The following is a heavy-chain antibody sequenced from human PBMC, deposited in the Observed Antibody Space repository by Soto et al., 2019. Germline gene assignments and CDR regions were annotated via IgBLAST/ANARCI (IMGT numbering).Heavy chain of an antibody. J-gene: IGHJ4*02. Sequence: QLQLQESGPGLVKPSETLSLTCTVSGGSISSSSYYWGWIRQPPGKGLEWIGSIYYSGSTYYNPYLKSRVTISVDTSKNQFSLKLSSVTAADTAVYYCARHRGIVVVPAATNFDYWGQGTLVTVSS. CDR1: GGSISSSSYY. CDR3: ARHRGIVVVPAATNFDY. CDR2: IYYSGST. D-gene: IGHD2-2*01. V-gene: IGHV4-39*01.